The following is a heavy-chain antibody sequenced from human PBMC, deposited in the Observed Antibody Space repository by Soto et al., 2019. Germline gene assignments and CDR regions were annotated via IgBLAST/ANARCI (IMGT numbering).Heavy chain of an antibody. D-gene: IGHD1-7*01. V-gene: IGHV1-69*13. Sequence: SVKVSCKASGDTFSSYSITWVRQAPGQGLEWMGGIIPVFGSANYAQKFQGRGTITADESTRTAYMELNSLRSQDTAVYFCARDDGWNYRYYDMEVWGPGTTVTVSS. J-gene: IGHJ6*02. CDR2: IIPVFGSA. CDR1: GDTFSSYS. CDR3: ARDDGWNYRYYDMEV.